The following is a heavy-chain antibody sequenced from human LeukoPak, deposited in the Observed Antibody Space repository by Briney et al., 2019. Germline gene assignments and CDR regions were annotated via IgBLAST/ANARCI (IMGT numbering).Heavy chain of an antibody. CDR3: TSVSKTVVPATIDY. CDR1: GGSISSSSYY. CDR2: IYYSGST. Sequence: PSETLSLTCTVSGGSISSSSYYWGWIRQPPGKGLEWIGSIYYSGSTYYNPSVKSRVTISVDTSKNQFSLKLRSVTAADTALYYCTSVSKTVVPATIDYWGQGTQVTVSS. V-gene: IGHV4-39*01. J-gene: IGHJ4*02. D-gene: IGHD2-15*01.